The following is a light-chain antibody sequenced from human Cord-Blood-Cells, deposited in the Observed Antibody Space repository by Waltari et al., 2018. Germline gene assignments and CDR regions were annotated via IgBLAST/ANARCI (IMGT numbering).Light chain of an antibody. CDR2: DAS. CDR3: QQRSNWPRT. Sequence: DIVLTHSPPPLSLSPGERATLSCRASQSVSSYLSWYQQKPGQAPRLLIYDASNRATGIPARFSGSGSGTDFTLTISSLEPEDFAVYYCQQRSNWPRTLGQGTKVEIK. J-gene: IGKJ1*01. V-gene: IGKV3-11*01. CDR1: QSVSSY.